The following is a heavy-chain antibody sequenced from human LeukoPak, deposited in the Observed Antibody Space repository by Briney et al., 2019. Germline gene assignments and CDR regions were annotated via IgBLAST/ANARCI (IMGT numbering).Heavy chain of an antibody. D-gene: IGHD6-19*01. Sequence: ASVKVSCKASGYTFTGYYMHWVRQAPGQGLEWMGWINPNSGGTNYAQKFQGRVTMTRDTSISTAYMELSRLRSDDTAVYYCARLRREKGYSSGWYLDYWGQGTLATVSS. CDR3: ARLRREKGYSSGWYLDY. V-gene: IGHV1-2*02. J-gene: IGHJ4*02. CDR2: INPNSGGT. CDR1: GYTFTGYY.